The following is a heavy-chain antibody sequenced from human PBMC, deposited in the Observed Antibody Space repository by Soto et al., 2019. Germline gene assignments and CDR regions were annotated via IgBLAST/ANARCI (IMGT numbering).Heavy chain of an antibody. CDR2: IIPIFGTA. J-gene: IGHJ5*02. D-gene: IGHD1-7*01. CDR1: GGTFSSYA. CDR3: ARTCTTCITGTTQVTQTQRNWFDP. Sequence: ASVKVSCKASGGTFSSYAISWVRQAPGQGLEWMGGIIPIFGTANYAQKFQGRVTITADESTSTAYMELSSLRSEDTAVYYCARTCTTCITGTTQVTQTQRNWFDPWGQGTLVTVSS. V-gene: IGHV1-69*13.